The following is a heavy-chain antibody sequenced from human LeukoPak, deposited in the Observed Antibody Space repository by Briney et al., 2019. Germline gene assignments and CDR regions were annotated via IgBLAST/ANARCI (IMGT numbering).Heavy chain of an antibody. CDR3: ARTGIAARPTVWFDP. D-gene: IGHD6-6*01. J-gene: IGHJ5*02. V-gene: IGHV3-74*01. CDR1: GFTFSSYW. CDR2: INSDGSST. Sequence: GGSLRLSCAASGFTFSSYWMHWVRQAPGKGLVWVSHINSDGSSTNYADSVMGRFTISRDNAKNTLYLQMNSLRAEDTAVYYCARTGIAARPTVWFDPWGQGTLVTVSS.